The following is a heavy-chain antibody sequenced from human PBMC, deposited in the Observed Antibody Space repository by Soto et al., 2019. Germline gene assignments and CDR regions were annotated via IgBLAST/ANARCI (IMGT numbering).Heavy chain of an antibody. V-gene: IGHV4-4*02. J-gene: IGHJ5*02. CDR1: GGSISSTNW. CDR3: ARAEDYRDYQGAWFDP. CDR2: IYHSGLT. Sequence: SETLSLTRAVSGGSISSTNWRNRIRQPPGKGLEWIVEIYHSGLTKYNPSLKSRVTRSVDKSKNQFSLKLGSVTAADPAVYYCARAEDYRDYQGAWFDPWGQGTLVTVS. D-gene: IGHD4-17*01.